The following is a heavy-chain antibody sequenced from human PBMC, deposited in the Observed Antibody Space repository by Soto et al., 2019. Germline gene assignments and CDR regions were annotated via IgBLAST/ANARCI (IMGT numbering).Heavy chain of an antibody. J-gene: IGHJ4*02. CDR3: ASGIQLWLRRINNGYSG. Sequence: QVQLVQSGAEVKKPESSVKVSCKAPGGTFSTYAISWVRQAPGQGLEWMGGIIPMFGTANYAQRFQDRVTITADESTHAVYMELNSLRSEDTAVYFCASGIQLWLRRINNGYSGWGQGTLVTVSS. CDR2: IIPMFGTA. CDR1: GGTFSTYA. V-gene: IGHV1-69*12. D-gene: IGHD5-18*01.